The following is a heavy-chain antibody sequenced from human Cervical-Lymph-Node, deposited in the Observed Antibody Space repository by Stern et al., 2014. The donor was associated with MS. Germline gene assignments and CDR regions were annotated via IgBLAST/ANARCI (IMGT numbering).Heavy chain of an antibody. D-gene: IGHD5-18*01. CDR3: AREDLADTAPRDF. CDR2: VVPIDGVE. V-gene: IGHV1-69*09. J-gene: IGHJ4*02. Sequence: QMQLVQSGAEVKKPGSSVKVSCKASGDTFNNYIFSWVRQAPGQGLEWMGRVVPIDGVENYAQKFQDRVTISADKSTSTVYMELRSLRSEDTAIYYCAREDLADTAPRDFWGQGTLVTVSS. CDR1: GDTFNNYI.